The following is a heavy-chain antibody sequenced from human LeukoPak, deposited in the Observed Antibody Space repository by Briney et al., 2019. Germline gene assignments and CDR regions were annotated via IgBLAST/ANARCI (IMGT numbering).Heavy chain of an antibody. Sequence: GESLKISCKGSGYSFTSYWIGRVRQMPGKGLEWMGIIYPGDSDTRYSPSFQGQVTISADKSISTAYLQWSSLKASDTAMYYCARPVVTDYEAFDIWGQGTMVTVSS. J-gene: IGHJ3*02. CDR1: GYSFTSYW. CDR3: ARPVVTDYEAFDI. V-gene: IGHV5-51*01. D-gene: IGHD4-23*01. CDR2: IYPGDSDT.